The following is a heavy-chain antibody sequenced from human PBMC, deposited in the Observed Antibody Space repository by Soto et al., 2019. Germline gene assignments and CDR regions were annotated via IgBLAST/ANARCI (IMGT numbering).Heavy chain of an antibody. CDR2: ISAYLGNA. Sequence: ASVKVSCKASGYTFTSYGISWVRQAPGQGLEWMGRISAYLGNANYAQKFQGRVTITTDKSTSTAYMEPSSLRSEDTAVYYCARVDCSGGSCYEPLDYFDYWGQGTLVTVSS. CDR1: GYTFTSYG. J-gene: IGHJ4*02. V-gene: IGHV1-18*01. D-gene: IGHD2-15*01. CDR3: ARVDCSGGSCYEPLDYFDY.